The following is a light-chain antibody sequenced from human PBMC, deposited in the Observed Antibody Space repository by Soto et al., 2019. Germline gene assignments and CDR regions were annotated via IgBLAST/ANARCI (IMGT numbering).Light chain of an antibody. CDR1: QNIRNW. Sequence: VQLTHSTSTLSPSVGDSLTITCRASQNIRNWLAWYQQKPGKAPNPLIYDASSLNSGVPARFSGSGSGTEFTLTISSLQPDDFATYYCQQYNTYSTFGQGTRLEIK. J-gene: IGKJ5*01. CDR2: DAS. V-gene: IGKV1-5*01. CDR3: QQYNTYST.